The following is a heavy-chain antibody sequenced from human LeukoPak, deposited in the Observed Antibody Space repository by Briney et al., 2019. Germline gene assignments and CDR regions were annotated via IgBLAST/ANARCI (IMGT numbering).Heavy chain of an antibody. CDR2: ISSSGSTI. CDR3: ARDRRQLRAFDI. D-gene: IGHD2-2*01. V-gene: IGHV3-48*04. J-gene: IGHJ3*02. Sequence: GGSLRLSCAASGFTFSSYAMSWVRQAPGKGLEWVSYISSSGSTIYYADSVKGRFTISRDNAKNSLYLQMNSLRAEDTAVYYCARDRRQLRAFDIWGQGTMVTVSS. CDR1: GFTFSSYA.